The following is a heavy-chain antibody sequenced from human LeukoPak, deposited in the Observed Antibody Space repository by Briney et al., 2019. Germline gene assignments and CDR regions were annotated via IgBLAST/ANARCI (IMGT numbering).Heavy chain of an antibody. Sequence: GGSLRLSCAASGFTFSSYAMSWVRQAPGKGLEWVSALSSSGGSTYYADSVKGRFTISREISKNTLYLQMDSLRDEDTAVYYCARETTRYFDYWGQGTLVTVSS. CDR2: LSSSGGST. V-gene: IGHV3-23*01. D-gene: IGHD1-7*01. CDR3: ARETTRYFDY. CDR1: GFTFSSYA. J-gene: IGHJ4*02.